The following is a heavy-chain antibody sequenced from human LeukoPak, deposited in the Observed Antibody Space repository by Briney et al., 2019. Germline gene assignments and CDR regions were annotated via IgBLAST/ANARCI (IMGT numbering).Heavy chain of an antibody. J-gene: IGHJ6*02. Sequence: GGSLRLSCAASGFTFSNYWMSWVRQAPGKGLEWVANIKQDGSEKYYVDSVKGRFTISRDNAKNSLYLQMNSLRAEDTAVYYCARGVVPAAYYYYGMDVWGQGTTVTVSS. CDR3: ARGVVPAAYYYYGMDV. V-gene: IGHV3-7*02. CDR1: GFTFSNYW. CDR2: IKQDGSEK. D-gene: IGHD2-2*01.